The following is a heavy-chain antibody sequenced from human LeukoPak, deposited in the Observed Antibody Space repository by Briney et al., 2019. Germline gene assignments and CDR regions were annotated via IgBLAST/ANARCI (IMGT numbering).Heavy chain of an antibody. CDR2: IWYDGSNK. Sequence: PGRSLRLSCAASGFTFSSYGMHWVRQAPGKGLEWVAVIWYDGSNKYYADSVKGRFTISRDNSKNTLYLQMNSLRAEDTAVYYCAKGNYDSSGYYYFDYWAREPWSPSPQ. D-gene: IGHD3-22*01. CDR1: GFTFSSYG. J-gene: IGHJ4*02. V-gene: IGHV3-33*06. CDR3: AKGNYDSSGYYYFDY.